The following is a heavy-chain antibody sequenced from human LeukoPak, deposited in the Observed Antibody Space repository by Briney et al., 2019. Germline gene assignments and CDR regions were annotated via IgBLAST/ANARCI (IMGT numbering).Heavy chain of an antibody. CDR1: GYTFTSYG. CDR3: AKQYYDFWSGYYDYGMDV. D-gene: IGHD3-3*01. J-gene: IGHJ6*02. Sequence: ASVKVSCKASGYTFTSYGISWVRQAPGQGLEWMGWISAYNGNTNYAQKLQGRVTMTTDTSTSTAYMELRSPRSDDTAVYYCAKQYYDFWSGYYDYGMDVWGQGTTVTVSS. V-gene: IGHV1-18*01. CDR2: ISAYNGNT.